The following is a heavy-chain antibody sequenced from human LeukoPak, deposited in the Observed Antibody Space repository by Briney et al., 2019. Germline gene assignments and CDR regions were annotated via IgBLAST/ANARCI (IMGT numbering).Heavy chain of an antibody. D-gene: IGHD3-10*01. CDR1: GYTFTSYG. V-gene: IGHV1-18*01. CDR3: DRVSMVRGVIRPLDYYYYMDV. J-gene: IGHJ6*03. CDR2: INAYNGNT. Sequence: AAVKVSCKASGYTFTSYGISWVRQAPGQGLEWMGWINAYNGNTNYAQKLQGRVTMTTDTSTGTAYMELQSLSSDDTDVYYYDRVSMVRGVIRPLDYYYYMDVWGKGTTVTVSS.